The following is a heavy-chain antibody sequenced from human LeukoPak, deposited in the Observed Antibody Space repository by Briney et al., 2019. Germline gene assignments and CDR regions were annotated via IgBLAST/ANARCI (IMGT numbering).Heavy chain of an antibody. CDR1: GFTFSIYA. V-gene: IGHV3-23*01. Sequence: PGGSLRLSCAASGFTFSIYAMSWVRQAPGKGLQWVSSITSRGESTWYVDSVKGRFTITRDNSENTLYLQMNSLRAEDTAVYYCAKDFRPFCSGGSCYSVDYWGQGTLVTVSS. J-gene: IGHJ4*02. CDR2: ITSRGEST. D-gene: IGHD2-15*01. CDR3: AKDFRPFCSGGSCYSVDY.